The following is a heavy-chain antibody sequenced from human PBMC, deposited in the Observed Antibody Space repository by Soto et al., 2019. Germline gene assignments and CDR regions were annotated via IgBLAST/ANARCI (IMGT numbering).Heavy chain of an antibody. D-gene: IGHD2-15*01. Sequence: QVQLQQWGAGLLKPSETLSLTCAVYGGSFSGYYWSWIRQPPGKGLEWIGEINHSGSTNYNPSLKSRVTISVDTSTNQFSLKLSSVTAADTAVYYCARSARLPYYYYGMDVWGQGTTVTVSS. J-gene: IGHJ6*02. CDR1: GGSFSGYY. CDR3: ARSARLPYYYYGMDV. CDR2: INHSGST. V-gene: IGHV4-34*01.